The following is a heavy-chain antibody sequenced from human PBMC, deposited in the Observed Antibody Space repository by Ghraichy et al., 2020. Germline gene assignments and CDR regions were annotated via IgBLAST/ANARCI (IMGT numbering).Heavy chain of an antibody. V-gene: IGHV3-48*02. CDR1: GFTFSSYS. D-gene: IGHD2-2*02. J-gene: IGHJ6*02. Sequence: GGSLRLSCAASGFTFSSYSMNWVRQAPGKGLEWVSYISSSSSTIYYADSVKGRFTISRDNAKNSLYLQMNSLRDEDTAVYYCARDGCFRTSCYTDYYYYGMDVWGQGTTVTVSS. CDR2: ISSSSSTI. CDR3: ARDGCFRTSCYTDYYYYGMDV.